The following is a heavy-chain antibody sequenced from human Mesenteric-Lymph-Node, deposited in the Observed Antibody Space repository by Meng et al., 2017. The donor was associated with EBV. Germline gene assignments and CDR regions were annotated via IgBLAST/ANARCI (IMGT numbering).Heavy chain of an antibody. CDR1: GVSILGGGSF. CDR2: IYYDGVT. Sequence: RGQVYPPEAPSLTCGVPGVSILGGGSFWSWIRQPPGKGLEWIGYIYYDGVTYYNPSHKSRLTISLDTSKSQFSLKLTSATAADTAVYYCARASSSGCDYNIDYWGQGTLVTVSS. J-gene: IGHJ4*02. V-gene: IGHV4-30-4*01. D-gene: IGHD6-19*01. CDR3: ARASSSGCDYNIDY.